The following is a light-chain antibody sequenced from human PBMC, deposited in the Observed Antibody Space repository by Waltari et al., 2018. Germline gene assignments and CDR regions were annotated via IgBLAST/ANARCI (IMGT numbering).Light chain of an antibody. CDR2: GAS. V-gene: IGKV3D-15*01. Sequence: IVMTQSPATLSVSPGERVTLSCRASQSVSSNLAWYQQEPGQAPRLIIYGASTRATVTPGRCSGGACAKEFTLTISRQADEDFVDYYCQQYDKRPTWTFGQGTKVEIK. CDR1: QSVSSN. CDR3: QQYDKRPTWT. J-gene: IGKJ1*01.